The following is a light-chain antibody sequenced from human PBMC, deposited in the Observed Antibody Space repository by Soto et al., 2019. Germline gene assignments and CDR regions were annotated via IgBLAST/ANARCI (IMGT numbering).Light chain of an antibody. CDR2: YDS. V-gene: IGLV3-21*04. CDR1: NIGSKS. Sequence: YELTQPPSVSVAPGKTARITCGGNNIGSKSVHWYQQKPGQAPVLVIYYDSDRPSGIPERFSGSNSGNTATLTISRVEAGDEADYYCQVWDSSSVVFGGGTKLTVL. J-gene: IGLJ2*01. CDR3: QVWDSSSVV.